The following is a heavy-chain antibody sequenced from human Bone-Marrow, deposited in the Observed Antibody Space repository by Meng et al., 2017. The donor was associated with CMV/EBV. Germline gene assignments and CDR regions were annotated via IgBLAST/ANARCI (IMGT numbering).Heavy chain of an antibody. J-gene: IGHJ3*02. V-gene: IGHV3-30*02. D-gene: IGHD1-26*01. CDR1: GFSFSNYG. CDR3: ARDSSQWEPMFDDADI. Sequence: GGSLRLSCEASGFSFSNYGIHWVRQAPGKGLDWVAFIRYDGGNTYYGDSVKGRFTVSRDNATKTLYLHMSSLRREDTGVYYCARDSSQWEPMFDDADIWGQGTVVTVSS. CDR2: IRYDGGNT.